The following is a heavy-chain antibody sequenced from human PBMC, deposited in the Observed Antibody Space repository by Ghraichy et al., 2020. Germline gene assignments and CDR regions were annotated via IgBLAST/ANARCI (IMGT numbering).Heavy chain of an antibody. CDR2: IKQDGSDK. V-gene: IGHV3-7*03. CDR3: VRGGGSFDI. J-gene: IGHJ3*02. Sequence: LSLTCAASGFTFSNHWMSWVRQAPEKGLEWVANIKQDGSDKYYVDSVKGRFTISRDNAENSLYLQMNSLRAEDTAMYYCVRGGGSFDIWGQGTLVTVSS. CDR1: GFTFSNHW.